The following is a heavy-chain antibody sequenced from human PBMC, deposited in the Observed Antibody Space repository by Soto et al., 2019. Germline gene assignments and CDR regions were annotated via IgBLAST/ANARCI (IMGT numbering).Heavy chain of an antibody. CDR3: GRGRSGQIVFFY. D-gene: IGHD5-12*01. V-gene: IGHV1-2*02. CDR1: GYTFTGHY. Sequence: ASVKVSCKASGYTFTGHYIHWVRQDPEQGTAGMGEIGAERGASRYAQKFQGRVTMPRDLAITTVSKDSDDESPDDTDVYCCGRGRSGQIVFFYWGQGTPVTVSS. J-gene: IGHJ4*02. CDR2: IGAERGAS.